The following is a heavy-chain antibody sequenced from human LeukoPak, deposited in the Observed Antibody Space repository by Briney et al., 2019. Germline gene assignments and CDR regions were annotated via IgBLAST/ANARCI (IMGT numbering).Heavy chain of an antibody. CDR1: GGSISSGGYY. Sequence: KPSQTLSLTCTVSGGSISSGGYYWSWIRQHPGKGLEWIGYIYYSGSTYYNPSLKSRVTISVDTSKNQFSLKLSSVAAADTAVYYCARGRRYYYGSGRFDYWGQGTLVTVSS. CDR2: IYYSGST. CDR3: ARGRRYYYGSGRFDY. V-gene: IGHV4-31*03. D-gene: IGHD3-10*01. J-gene: IGHJ4*02.